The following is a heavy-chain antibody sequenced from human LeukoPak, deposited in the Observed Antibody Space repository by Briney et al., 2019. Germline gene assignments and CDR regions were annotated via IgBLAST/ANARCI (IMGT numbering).Heavy chain of an antibody. V-gene: IGHV4-31*03. CDR1: GGSISSGGYY. D-gene: IGHD4-11*01. CDR2: IYYSGSA. Sequence: SETLSLTCTVSGGSISSGGYYWSWIRQHPGKGLEWIGYIYYSGSAYYNPSLKSRVTISVDTSKNQFSLKLSSVTAADTAVYYSAREPHTVTTSKYYFDYWGQGTLVTVSS. J-gene: IGHJ4*02. CDR3: AREPHTVTTSKYYFDY.